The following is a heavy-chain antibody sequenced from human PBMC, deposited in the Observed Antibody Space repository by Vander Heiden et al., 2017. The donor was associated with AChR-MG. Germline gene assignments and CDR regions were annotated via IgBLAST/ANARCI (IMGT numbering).Heavy chain of an antibody. CDR1: GFTFSTYA. CDR2: ISGSGGST. Sequence: EVQLLESGGDLVQPGGSLRPSCVGSGFTFSTYAMSWVRQAPGKGLEWVSAISGSGGSTYYADSVKGRFTISRDNSKNTLYLQMSSLRPEDTAVYYCAQRWPWNSHYFASWGQGTLVTVSS. J-gene: IGHJ4*02. CDR3: AQRWPWNSHYFAS. V-gene: IGHV3-23*01. D-gene: IGHD1-1*01.